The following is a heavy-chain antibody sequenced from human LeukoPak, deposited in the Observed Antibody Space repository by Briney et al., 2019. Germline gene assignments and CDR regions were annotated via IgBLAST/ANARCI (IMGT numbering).Heavy chain of an antibody. Sequence: ASVKVSCKASGYTFTGYYMHWVRQAPGQGLEWMGRINPNSGGTDYAQKFQGRVTMTRDTSISTAYMELSRLRSDDTAVYYCARVGSSSNYGMDVWGQGPRSPSP. CDR2: INPNSGGT. CDR1: GYTFTGYY. V-gene: IGHV1-2*06. CDR3: ARVGSSSNYGMDV. D-gene: IGHD6-13*01. J-gene: IGHJ6*02.